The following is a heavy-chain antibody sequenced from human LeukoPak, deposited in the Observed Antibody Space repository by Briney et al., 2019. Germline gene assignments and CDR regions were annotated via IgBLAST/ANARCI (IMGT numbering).Heavy chain of an antibody. V-gene: IGHV4-31*03. CDR3: ASHYGGDYFDY. Sequence: SSQTLSLTCTVSGGSISSGGYYWTWIRQHPGKGLEWIGYISYSGTTYYNPSLKSRVTISVVTSKDQFSLKLSSVTAADTAVYYCASHYGGDYFDYWGHGTLVTVSS. CDR1: GGSISSGGYY. J-gene: IGHJ4*01. CDR2: ISYSGTT. D-gene: IGHD4-23*01.